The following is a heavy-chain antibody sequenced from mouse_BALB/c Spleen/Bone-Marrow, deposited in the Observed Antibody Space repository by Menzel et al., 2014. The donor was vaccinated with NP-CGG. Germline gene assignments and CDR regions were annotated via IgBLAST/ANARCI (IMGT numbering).Heavy chain of an antibody. J-gene: IGHJ3*01. CDR3: AGDYDYDDGFSY. D-gene: IGHD2-4*01. V-gene: IGHV2-6-1*01. Sequence: VQLVESGPGLVAPSQSLSITCTISGFSLTNHGVHWVRQPPGKGPEWLAVIWSDGGTTYNSALKSRLRITKDNSKSQVFLKMNSLQTDDTAMYYCAGDYDYDDGFSYWGQGTLVTVSA. CDR1: GFSLTNHG. CDR2: IWSDGGT.